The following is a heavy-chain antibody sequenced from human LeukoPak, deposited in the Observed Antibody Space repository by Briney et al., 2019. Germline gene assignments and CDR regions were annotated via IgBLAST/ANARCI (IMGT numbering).Heavy chain of an antibody. Sequence: PSETLSLTCTVSGVSITSGTYYWGWIRQPPGKGLEWIGSIYYSGSTYYNPSLKSRLTISVDTSKNQFPMKLSSVTAEDTAVYYCARERGPYFDYWGQGTLVTVSS. CDR2: IYYSGST. CDR3: ARERGPYFDY. CDR1: GVSITSGTYY. V-gene: IGHV4-39*06. J-gene: IGHJ4*02.